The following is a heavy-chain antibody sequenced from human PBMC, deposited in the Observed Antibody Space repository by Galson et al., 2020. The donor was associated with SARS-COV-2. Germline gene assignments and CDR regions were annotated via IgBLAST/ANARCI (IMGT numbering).Heavy chain of an antibody. J-gene: IGHJ3*02. Sequence: ASVKVSCKSSGYTFNTYGISWVRQAPGQGLEWMGWISPNSGNTYYAQKFQGRVTLTRDKFTSTVYMELRGLTSDDTAVYYCARYWSTSRRGAFDIWGQGTQVTVSS. CDR1: GYTFNTYG. CDR2: ISPNSGNT. D-gene: IGHD2-2*01. V-gene: IGHV1-18*01. CDR3: ARYWSTSRRGAFDI.